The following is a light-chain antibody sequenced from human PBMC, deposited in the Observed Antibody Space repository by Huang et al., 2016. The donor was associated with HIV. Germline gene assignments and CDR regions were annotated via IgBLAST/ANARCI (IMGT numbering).Light chain of an antibody. V-gene: IGKV3-20*01. Sequence: EIVLTQSPGTLSLSPGESATLSCRASPSVSSSDVAWYQQQPGQAPRLLIYGASSRATGIPDRFSGSGSGTDFTLTISRLEPEDFAVYYCQQYGSSPLTFGQGTKVEIK. CDR1: PSVSSSD. J-gene: IGKJ1*01. CDR3: QQYGSSPLT. CDR2: GAS.